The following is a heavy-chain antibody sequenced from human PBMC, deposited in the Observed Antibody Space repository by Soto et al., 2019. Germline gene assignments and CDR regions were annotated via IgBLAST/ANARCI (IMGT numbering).Heavy chain of an antibody. Sequence: SETLSLTCTVSGGSISSYYWSWIRQPPGKGLEWIGYIYYSGSTNYNPSLKSRVTISVDTSKNQFSLKLSSVTAADTAVYYCARAADDYSNYYYYYGMDVWGQGTTVTVSS. CDR1: GGSISSYY. CDR2: IYYSGST. CDR3: ARAADDYSNYYYYYGMDV. J-gene: IGHJ6*02. D-gene: IGHD4-4*01. V-gene: IGHV4-59*01.